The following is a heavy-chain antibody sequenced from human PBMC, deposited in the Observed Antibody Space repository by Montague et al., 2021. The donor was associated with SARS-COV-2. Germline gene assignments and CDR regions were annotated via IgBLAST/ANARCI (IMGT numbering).Heavy chain of an antibody. CDR3: AREGITAAGKDFDY. CDR2: ISYVGTNE. CDR1: GFTFSSYA. V-gene: IGHV3-30*04. D-gene: IGHD6-13*01. J-gene: IGHJ4*02. Sequence: SLRLSCAASGFTFSSYAMHWVRQAPGKGLEWVAVISYVGTNEYYADSVKGRFTISRDNSKNTLYLQMNSLRAEDTAVYYCAREGITAAGKDFDYWGQGTLVTVSS.